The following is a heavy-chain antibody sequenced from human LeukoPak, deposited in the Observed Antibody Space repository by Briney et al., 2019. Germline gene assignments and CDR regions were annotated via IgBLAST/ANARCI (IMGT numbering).Heavy chain of an antibody. CDR1: GFTFDDYA. CDR2: ISWNSGSI. Sequence: GRSLRLSCAASGFTFDDYAMHWVRQAPGKGLEWVSGISWNSGSIGYADSVKGRFTVSRDNAKNSLYLQMNSLRAEDTALYYCAKARYCSGGSCYGPWAFDYWGQGTLVTVSS. D-gene: IGHD2-15*01. CDR3: AKARYCSGGSCYGPWAFDY. J-gene: IGHJ4*02. V-gene: IGHV3-9*01.